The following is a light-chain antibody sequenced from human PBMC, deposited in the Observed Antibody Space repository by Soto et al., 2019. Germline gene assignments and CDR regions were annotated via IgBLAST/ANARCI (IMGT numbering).Light chain of an antibody. CDR3: QQYNKWPLT. CDR1: PSVSGSN. Sequence: ELVLLQSPGTLSLSPGERATLSCRASPSVSGSNLAWYQQKPGQAPRLLIYGASTRATGIPVRFSGSASGTEFTLTISSLQSEDFTVYYCQQYNKWPLTVGQGTKVDIK. CDR2: GAS. V-gene: IGKV3-15*01. J-gene: IGKJ1*01.